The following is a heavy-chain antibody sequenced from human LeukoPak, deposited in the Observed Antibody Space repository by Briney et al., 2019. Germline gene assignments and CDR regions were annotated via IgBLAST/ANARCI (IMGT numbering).Heavy chain of an antibody. Sequence: SETLSLTCAVSDYSISSGYYWGWIRQPPAKGLEWIGSIYHSGSAYYSPALKSRLTISVDTSKNQFSLKLSSVTAADTAMYYCARHMGPYYYDSSGVDYWGQGTLVTVSS. V-gene: IGHV4-38-2*01. CDR1: DYSISSGYY. J-gene: IGHJ4*02. D-gene: IGHD3-22*01. CDR2: IYHSGSA. CDR3: ARHMGPYYYDSSGVDY.